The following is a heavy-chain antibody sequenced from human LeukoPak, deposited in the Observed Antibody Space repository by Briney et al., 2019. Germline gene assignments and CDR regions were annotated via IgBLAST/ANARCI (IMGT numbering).Heavy chain of an antibody. CDR3: ARGPVWGSTSCCLDY. CDR1: GGSFSGYY. D-gene: IGHD2-2*01. V-gene: IGHV4-34*01. J-gene: IGHJ4*02. CDR2: INHSGST. Sequence: TSETLSLTCAVYGGSFSGYYWSWIRQPPGKGLEWIGEINHSGSTNYNPSLKSRVTISVDTSKNQFFLKLSSVTAANTAVYYCARGPVWGSTSCCLDYWGQGTLVTVSS.